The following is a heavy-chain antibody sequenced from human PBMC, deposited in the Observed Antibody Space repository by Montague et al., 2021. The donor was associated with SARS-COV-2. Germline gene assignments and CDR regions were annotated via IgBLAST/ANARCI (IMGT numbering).Heavy chain of an antibody. V-gene: IGHV2-70*10. J-gene: IGHJ4*02. CDR2: IDWDXEK. D-gene: IGHD1-20*01. Sequence: RIDWDXEKYYSTSLKTRLTLYNDTSNNQLVLTMTNMDPVDTATYYCARMTQITGLDYWGQGTLVTVSS. CDR3: ARMTQITGLDY.